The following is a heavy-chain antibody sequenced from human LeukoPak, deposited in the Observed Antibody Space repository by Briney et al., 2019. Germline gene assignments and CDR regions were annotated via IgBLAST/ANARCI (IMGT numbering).Heavy chain of an antibody. CDR2: ISWDGGST. V-gene: IGHV3-43*02. D-gene: IGHD6-19*01. Sequence: GGSLRLSCAASGFTFISYAMSWVRQAPGKGLEWVSLISWDGGSTYYADSVKGRFTISRDNSKNSLYLQMNSLRTEDTALYYCAKSVAGDKVGMDVWGQGTTVTVSS. J-gene: IGHJ6*02. CDR3: AKSVAGDKVGMDV. CDR1: GFTFISYA.